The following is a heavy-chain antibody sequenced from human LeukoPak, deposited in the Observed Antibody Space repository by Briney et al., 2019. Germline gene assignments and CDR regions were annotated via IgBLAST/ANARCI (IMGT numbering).Heavy chain of an antibody. J-gene: IGHJ5*02. CDR1: GLTFSSYA. D-gene: IGHD2-15*01. Sequence: GGSLRLSCAASGLTFSSYAMHWVRQAPGKGLEWVAVISYDGSNKYYADSVKGRFTISRDNSKNTLYLQMNSLRAEDTAVYYCARVNIVVVVAATSGFDPWGQGTLVTVSS. CDR3: ARVNIVVVVAATSGFDP. CDR2: ISYDGSNK. V-gene: IGHV3-30*04.